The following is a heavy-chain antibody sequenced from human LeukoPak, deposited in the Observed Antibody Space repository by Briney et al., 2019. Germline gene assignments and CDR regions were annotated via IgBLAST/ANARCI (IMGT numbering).Heavy chain of an antibody. CDR3: ARVGVDYSGNIIKYYFDY. V-gene: IGHV4-4*02. J-gene: IGHJ4*02. CDR1: GGSISSSNW. CDR2: IYHSGST. D-gene: IGHD4-23*01. Sequence: SETLSLTCAVSGGSISSSNWWSWVRQPPGKGLEWIGEIYHSGSTNYNPSLKSRVTISVDTSKNQFSLKLSPVIAADTAVYYCARVGVDYSGNIIKYYFDYWGQGTLVTVSS.